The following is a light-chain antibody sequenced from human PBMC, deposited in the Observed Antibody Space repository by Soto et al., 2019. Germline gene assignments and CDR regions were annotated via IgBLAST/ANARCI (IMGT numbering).Light chain of an antibody. J-gene: IGLJ2*01. Sequence: QSVLTQPASVSGSPGQSVTISCTGASSDVGDYSYVSWYQQHPGKAPKLMIYEVTKRPSGVPDRFSGSKSGNTASLTVSGLQAEDESDYYCSSYAGSNNWVFGGGTKLTVL. CDR2: EVT. CDR1: SSDVGDYSY. V-gene: IGLV2-8*01. CDR3: SSYAGSNNWV.